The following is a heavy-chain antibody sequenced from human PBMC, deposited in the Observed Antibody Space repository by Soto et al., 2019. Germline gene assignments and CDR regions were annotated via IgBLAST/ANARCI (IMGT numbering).Heavy chain of an antibody. CDR2: ISYDGSNK. Sequence: GGSLRLSCAASGFTFSSYAMHWVRQAPGKGLEWVAVISYDGSNKYYADSVKGRFTISRDNSKNTLYLQMNSLRAEDTAVYYCARDFADTAMAPDYWGQGTLVTVSS. CDR1: GFTFSSYA. CDR3: ARDFADTAMAPDY. V-gene: IGHV3-30-3*01. D-gene: IGHD5-18*01. J-gene: IGHJ4*02.